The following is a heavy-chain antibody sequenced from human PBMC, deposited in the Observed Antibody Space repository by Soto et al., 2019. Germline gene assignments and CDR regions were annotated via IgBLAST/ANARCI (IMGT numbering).Heavy chain of an antibody. CDR3: ARVRYDFWSGYYLYYYYGMDV. J-gene: IGHJ6*02. CDR2: INPNSGGT. Sequence: ASVKVSCKASGYIFTDYYMHWVRQAPGQELGWMGRINPNSGGTNYAQKFQGRVTMTRDTSISTAYTELSRLRSDDTAVYYCARVRYDFWSGYYLYYYYGMDVWGQGTTVTVSS. CDR1: GYIFTDYY. V-gene: IGHV1-2*06. D-gene: IGHD3-3*01.